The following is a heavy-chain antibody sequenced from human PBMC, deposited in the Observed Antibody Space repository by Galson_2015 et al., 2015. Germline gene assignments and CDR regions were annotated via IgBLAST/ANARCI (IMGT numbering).Heavy chain of an antibody. D-gene: IGHD2-2*01. V-gene: IGHV3-23*01. CDR1: GFTFSSYA. CDR2: ISGSGGST. CDR3: AKVGPRDIVVVPAAPRYAFDI. Sequence: SLRLSCAASGFTFSSYAMSWVRQAPGKGLGWVSAISGSGGSTYYADSVKGRFTISRDNSKNTLYLQMNSLRAEDTAVYYCAKVGPRDIVVVPAAPRYAFDIWGQGTMVTVSS. J-gene: IGHJ3*02.